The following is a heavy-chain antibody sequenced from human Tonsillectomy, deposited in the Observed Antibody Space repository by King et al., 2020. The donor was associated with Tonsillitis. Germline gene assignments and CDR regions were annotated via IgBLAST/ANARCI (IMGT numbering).Heavy chain of an antibody. CDR2: ISAYNGNT. J-gene: IGHJ4*02. Sequence: VQLVESGAEVKKPGASVKVSCKASGYTFTSYGISWVRQAPGQGLEWMGWISAYNGNTNYAQKLQGRVTMTTDTSTSTAYMELRSLRSDDTAVYYCARDQAPDYYGSGSYRYFYYWGQGTLVTVSS. D-gene: IGHD3-10*01. CDR1: GYTFTSYG. V-gene: IGHV1-18*01. CDR3: ARDQAPDYYGSGSYRYFYY.